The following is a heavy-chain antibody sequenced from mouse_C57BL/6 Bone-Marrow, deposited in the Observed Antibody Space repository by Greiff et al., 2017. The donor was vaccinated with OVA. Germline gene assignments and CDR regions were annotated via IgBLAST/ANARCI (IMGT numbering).Heavy chain of an antibody. CDR2: ISDGGSYT. V-gene: IGHV5-4*01. Sequence: EVQVVESGGGLVKPGGSLKLSCAASGFTFSSYAMSWVRQTPEKRLEWVATISDGGSYTYYPDNVKGRFTISRDNAKNNLYLQMSHLKSEDTAMYYCARENSNYKRVDYWGQGTTLTVSS. J-gene: IGHJ2*01. D-gene: IGHD2-5*01. CDR1: GFTFSSYA. CDR3: ARENSNYKRVDY.